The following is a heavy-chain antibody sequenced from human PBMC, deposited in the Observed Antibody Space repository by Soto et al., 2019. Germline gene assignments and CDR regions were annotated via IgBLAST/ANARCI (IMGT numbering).Heavy chain of an antibody. CDR2: ICRDGGGA. J-gene: IGHJ4*02. Sequence: GGSLRLSCSASGFTFISHTMYWVRQTPGKGLEYVSAICRDGGGAYYADSVRGRFTISRDNSKNTVSLQMNSLRREDTALYYCVNDLHTSEWXWGQGTLVTVSX. V-gene: IGHV3-64D*06. CDR3: VNDLHTSEWX. CDR1: GFTFISHT. D-gene: IGHD3-3*01.